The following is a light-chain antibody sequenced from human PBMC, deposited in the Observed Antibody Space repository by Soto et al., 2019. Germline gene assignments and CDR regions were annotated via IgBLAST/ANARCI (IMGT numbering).Light chain of an antibody. CDR1: EIRYKN. CDR3: QVWDSGKVV. J-gene: IGLJ3*02. CDR2: RDT. Sequence: SYELSQLLSLSVAPGQTAIIPWEGNEIRYKNVHWYQQKPGQAPMLVIFRDTNRPSGIPERFSGSISGNTATLTISRAQVEDESDYYCQVWDSGKVVFGGGTKVTVL. V-gene: IGLV3-9*01.